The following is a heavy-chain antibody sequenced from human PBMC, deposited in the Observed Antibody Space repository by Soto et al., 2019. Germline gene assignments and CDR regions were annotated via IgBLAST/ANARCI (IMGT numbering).Heavy chain of an antibody. J-gene: IGHJ3*02. CDR3: ARLGISDDAFDI. Sequence: ASVKVPCKASGYTFTGYYMHWVRHAPGQGLEWMGWINPNSGGTNYAQKFQGWVTMTRDTSISTAYMELSRLRSDDTAVYYCARLGISDDAFDIWGQGTMVTVSS. CDR1: GYTFTGYY. V-gene: IGHV1-2*04. CDR2: INPNSGGT. D-gene: IGHD2-15*01.